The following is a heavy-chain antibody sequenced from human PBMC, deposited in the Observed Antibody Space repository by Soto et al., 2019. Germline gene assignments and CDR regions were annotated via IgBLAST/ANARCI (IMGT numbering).Heavy chain of an antibody. CDR3: ARDLEYSSSPIDY. CDR2: ISSSSSYI. V-gene: IGHV3-21*01. D-gene: IGHD6-6*01. J-gene: IGHJ4*02. Sequence: GGSLRLSCAASGFTFSSYSMNWVRQAPGKGLEWVSSISSSSSYIYYADSVKGRFTNSRDNAKNSLYLQMNSLRAEDTAVYYCARDLEYSSSPIDYWGKGTLVTVSS. CDR1: GFTFSSYS.